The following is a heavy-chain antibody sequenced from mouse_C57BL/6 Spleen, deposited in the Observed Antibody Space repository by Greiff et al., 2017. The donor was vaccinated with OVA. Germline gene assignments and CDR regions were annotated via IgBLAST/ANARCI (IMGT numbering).Heavy chain of an antibody. V-gene: IGHV1-9*01. CDR3: ARWVSSYWYFDV. D-gene: IGHD1-1*01. CDR1: GYTFTGSW. Sequence: VQLQQSGAELMKPGASVKLSCRATGYTFTGSWLGWVKRRPGLVLGWLGEILPGSGSTNYNEKFKGKATFTADTSSNTAYMQLSSLTTEDSAIYYCARWVSSYWYFDVWGTGTTVTVSS. CDR2: ILPGSGST. J-gene: IGHJ1*03.